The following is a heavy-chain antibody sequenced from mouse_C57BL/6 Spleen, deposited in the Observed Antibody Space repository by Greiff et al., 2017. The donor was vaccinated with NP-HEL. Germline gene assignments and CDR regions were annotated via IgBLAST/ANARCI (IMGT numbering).Heavy chain of an antibody. CDR2: IHPNSGST. CDR1: GYTFTSYW. J-gene: IGHJ4*01. D-gene: IGHD1-1*02. CDR3: ARSHGPYYAMDY. V-gene: IGHV1-64*01. Sequence: QVQLKQPGAELVKPGASVKLSCKASGYTFTSYWMHWVKQRPGQGLEWIGMIHPNSGSTNYNEKFKSKATLTVDKSSSTAYMQLSSLTSEDSAVYYCARSHGPYYAMDYWGQGTSVTVSS.